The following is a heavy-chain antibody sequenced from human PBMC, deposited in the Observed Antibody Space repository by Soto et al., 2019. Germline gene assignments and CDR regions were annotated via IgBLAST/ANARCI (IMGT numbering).Heavy chain of an antibody. J-gene: IGHJ6*02. CDR1: GGSISSYY. Sequence: SETLSLTCTVSGGSISSYYWSWIRQPPEKGLEWIGYIYYSGSTNYNPSLKSRVTISVDTSKNQFSLKLSSVTAADTAVYYCARERRYGDYVGYYYGMDVWGQGTTVTVSS. V-gene: IGHV4-59*01. CDR2: IYYSGST. D-gene: IGHD4-17*01. CDR3: ARERRYGDYVGYYYGMDV.